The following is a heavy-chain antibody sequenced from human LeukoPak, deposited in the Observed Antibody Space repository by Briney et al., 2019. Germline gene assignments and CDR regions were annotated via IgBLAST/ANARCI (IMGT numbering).Heavy chain of an antibody. CDR3: ARGSVAGTFYDY. D-gene: IGHD6-19*01. V-gene: IGHV1-69*05. J-gene: IGHJ4*02. CDR2: IIPIFGTA. Sequence: SVKVSCKASGRTFSSYAISWVRQARGQGVEWMGRIIPIFGTANYAQKVQGRVTITTNESTSTAYMELSSLRSEDTAVYYCARGSVAGTFYDYWGQGTLVTVSS. CDR1: GRTFSSYA.